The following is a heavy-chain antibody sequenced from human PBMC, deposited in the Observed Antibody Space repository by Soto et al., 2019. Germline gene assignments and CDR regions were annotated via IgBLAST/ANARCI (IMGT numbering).Heavy chain of an antibody. Sequence: GGSLRLSCAGSGFAFSNAWMNWFRQVPGKGLEWVGRVKSKADGGATDYAAPVKGRFTISRDDLKNTVYLQMNSLKTEDTAVYFCATGQVLDYWGLGTLVTVSS. V-gene: IGHV3-15*01. CDR1: GFAFSNAW. J-gene: IGHJ4*02. CDR3: ATGQVLDY. CDR2: VKSKADGGAT.